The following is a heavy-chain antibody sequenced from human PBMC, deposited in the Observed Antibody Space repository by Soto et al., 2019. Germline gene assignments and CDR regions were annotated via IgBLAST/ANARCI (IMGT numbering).Heavy chain of an antibody. Sequence: GGSLRLSCAASGFTVSDYYMSWIRQAPGKGLEWVSYISSSGSTIYYADSVKGRFTISRDNAKNSLYLQMNSLRAEDTAVYYCAGGYSGYDYEGYLDYWGQGTLVTVSS. CDR3: AGGYSGYDYEGYLDY. CDR1: GFTVSDYY. D-gene: IGHD5-12*01. V-gene: IGHV3-11*01. CDR2: ISSSGSTI. J-gene: IGHJ4*02.